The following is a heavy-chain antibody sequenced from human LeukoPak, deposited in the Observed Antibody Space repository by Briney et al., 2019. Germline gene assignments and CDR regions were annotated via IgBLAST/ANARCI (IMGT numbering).Heavy chain of an antibody. Sequence: SETLSLTCTVSGGSISSSSYYWGWIRQPPGKGLEWIGSIYYSGSTYYNPSLKSRVTISVDTSKNQFSLKLSSVTAADTAVYYCVTETGYCSGTSCYARSVAVDYWGQGTLVTVSS. CDR1: GGSISSSSYY. J-gene: IGHJ4*02. D-gene: IGHD2-2*01. V-gene: IGHV4-39*01. CDR2: IYYSGST. CDR3: VTETGYCSGTSCYARSVAVDY.